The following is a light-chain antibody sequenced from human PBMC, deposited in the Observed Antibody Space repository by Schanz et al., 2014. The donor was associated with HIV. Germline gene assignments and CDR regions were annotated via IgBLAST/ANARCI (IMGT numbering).Light chain of an antibody. CDR2: DAS. Sequence: EIVLTQSPATLSLSPGERASLSCRASQSVSIYLAWYKQKPGQSPRLLIYDASTRAAGIPDRFSGSDSGTDFTLTISSLEPEDFAVYYCQQYGNSPKTFGQGTKLEI. CDR3: QQYGNSPKT. J-gene: IGKJ2*01. CDR1: QSVSIY. V-gene: IGKV3-11*01.